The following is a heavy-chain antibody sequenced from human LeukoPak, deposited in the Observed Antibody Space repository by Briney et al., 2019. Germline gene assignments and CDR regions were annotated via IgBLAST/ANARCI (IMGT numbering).Heavy chain of an antibody. J-gene: IGHJ3*01. CDR3: SAGEGYYDSSDYYSAWAFNV. CDR1: GFTFRSYS. D-gene: IGHD3-22*01. V-gene: IGHV3-48*04. CDR2: ISGSGSAI. Sequence: GGSLRLSCAASGFTFRSYSMNWVRQAPGKGLEWVSYISGSGSAIYYADSVKGRFTISRDNAKNSLYLQMNSLRAEDTAVYYCSAGEGYYDSSDYYSAWAFNVWGQGTMVTVS.